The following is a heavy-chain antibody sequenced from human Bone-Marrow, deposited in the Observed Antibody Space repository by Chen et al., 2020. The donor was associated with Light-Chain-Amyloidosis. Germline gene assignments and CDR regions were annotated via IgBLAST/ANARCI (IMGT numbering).Heavy chain of an antibody. V-gene: IGHV3-30*01. CDR3: ARDRGEPTLLGWAFQH. D-gene: IGHD3-16*01. CDR1: GFTFSSYA. J-gene: IGHJ1*01. Sequence: QVQLVESGGGVVQPGRSLRLSCAASGFTFSSYAMHWVRQAPGKGLEWVAVISYDGSNKYYVDSVKGRFXISRDXXXXXXXXXXXXXXXXXXXXXYXARDRGEPTLLGWAFQHWGQGTLVTVSS. CDR2: ISYDGSNK.